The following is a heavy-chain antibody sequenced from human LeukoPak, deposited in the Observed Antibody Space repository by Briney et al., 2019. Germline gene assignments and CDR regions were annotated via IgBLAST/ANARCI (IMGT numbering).Heavy chain of an antibody. CDR2: IYHSGST. V-gene: IGHV4-59*12. D-gene: IGHD2-21*01. Sequence: SETLSLTCTVSGGSISSYYWSWIRQPPGKGLEWIGYIYHSGSTNYNPSLMSRVTMSVDTSKNQFPLNLTTVTAADTAVYYCAREFRGGGESGIFDYWGQGTLVTASS. J-gene: IGHJ4*02. CDR1: GGSISSYY. CDR3: AREFRGGGESGIFDY.